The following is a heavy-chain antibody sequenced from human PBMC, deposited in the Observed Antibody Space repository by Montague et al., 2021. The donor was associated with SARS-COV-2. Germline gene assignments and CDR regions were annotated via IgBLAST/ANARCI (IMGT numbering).Heavy chain of an antibody. CDR3: ARYGSYFEH. J-gene: IGHJ4*02. D-gene: IGHD1-26*01. CDR1: GGSIRSYY. Sequence: SETLSLTCTVSGGSIRSYYWSWIRQTPGKGLEWIGYIYYDWSTNYNPSLKSRVTMSVDSSKNQFALRLSSVTAADTAVYYCARYGSYFEHWGQGTLVTVSS. CDR2: IYYDWST. V-gene: IGHV4-59*03.